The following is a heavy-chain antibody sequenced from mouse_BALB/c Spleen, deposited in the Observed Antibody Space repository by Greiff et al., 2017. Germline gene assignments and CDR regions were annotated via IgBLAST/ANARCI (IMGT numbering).Heavy chain of an antibody. J-gene: IGHJ2*01. CDR3: AREGNLSYFDY. CDR1: GFTFSDYG. V-gene: IGHV5-15*02. CDR2: ISNLAYSI. D-gene: IGHD3-2*02. Sequence: DVKLVESGGGLVQPGGSRKLSCAASGFTFSDYGMAWVRQAPGKGPEWVAFISNLAYSIYYADTVTGRFTISRENAKNTLYLEMSSLRSEDTAMYYCAREGNLSYFDYWGQGTTLTVSS.